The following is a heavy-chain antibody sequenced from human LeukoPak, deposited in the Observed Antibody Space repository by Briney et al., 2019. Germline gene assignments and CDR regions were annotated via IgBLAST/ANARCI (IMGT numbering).Heavy chain of an antibody. CDR2: INHSGST. V-gene: IGHV4-34*01. CDR1: GGSFSGYY. Sequence: PSETLSLTCAVYGGSFSGYYWSWIRQPPGKGLEWIGEINHSGSTNYNPSLKSRVTISVDTSKNQFSLKLSSVTAADTAVYYCARVRSSGYSSRGELDYWGQGTLVTVSS. J-gene: IGHJ4*02. CDR3: ARVRSSGYSSRGELDY. D-gene: IGHD6-13*01.